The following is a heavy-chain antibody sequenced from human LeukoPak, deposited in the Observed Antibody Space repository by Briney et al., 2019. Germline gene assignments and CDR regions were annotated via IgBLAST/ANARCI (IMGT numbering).Heavy chain of an antibody. CDR2: IYHSGST. CDR3: ARGGAARLHFQN. J-gene: IGHJ1*01. V-gene: IGHV4-59*01. D-gene: IGHD6-6*01. Sequence: PSETLSLTCTVSGGSISTYYWNWIRQPPGKGLEWIGYIYHSGSTNYNPSLQSRVTISVDASKNQFSLNLNSVTAADTAVYYCARGGAARLHFQNWGQGTLVTVSS. CDR1: GGSISTYY.